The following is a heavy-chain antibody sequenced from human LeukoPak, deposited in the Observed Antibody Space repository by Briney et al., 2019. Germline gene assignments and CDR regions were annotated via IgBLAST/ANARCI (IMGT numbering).Heavy chain of an antibody. CDR3: ARSGYCSGGSCYQYYYYYYMDV. CDR2: IYHSGST. Sequence: SETLSLTCTVSGYSISSGYYWGWIRQPPGKGLEWIGSIYHSGSTYYNPSLKSRVTISVDTSKNQFSLKLSSVTAADTAVYYCARSGYCSGGSCYQYYYYYYMDVWGKGTTVTVSS. CDR1: GYSISSGYY. D-gene: IGHD2-15*01. V-gene: IGHV4-38-2*02. J-gene: IGHJ6*03.